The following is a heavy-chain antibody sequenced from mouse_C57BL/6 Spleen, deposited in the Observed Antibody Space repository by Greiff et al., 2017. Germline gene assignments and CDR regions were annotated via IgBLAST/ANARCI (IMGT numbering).Heavy chain of an antibody. Sequence: QVQLQQSGPELVKPGASVKISCKASGYAFSSSWMNWVKQRPGKGLEWIGRIYPGDGDTNYNGKFKGKATLTADKSSSTAYMQLSSLTSEDSAVYFCARGGYGIPYAMDYWGQGTSVTVSS. CDR2: IYPGDGDT. J-gene: IGHJ4*01. V-gene: IGHV1-82*01. D-gene: IGHD2-1*01. CDR1: GYAFSSSW. CDR3: ARGGYGIPYAMDY.